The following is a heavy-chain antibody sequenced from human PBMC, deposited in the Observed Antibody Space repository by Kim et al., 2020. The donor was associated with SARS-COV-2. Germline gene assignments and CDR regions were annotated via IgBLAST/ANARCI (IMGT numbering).Heavy chain of an antibody. J-gene: IGHJ4*02. V-gene: IGHV3-74*01. Sequence: GGSMRLSCAASGFTFSSYWMHWVRQAPGKGLVWVSRINSDGSSTSYADSVKGRFTISRDNAKNTLYLQMNSLRAEDTAVYYCATNYDFWSGYPHAIVLHWGQGTLVTVSS. D-gene: IGHD3-3*01. CDR1: GFTFSSYW. CDR2: INSDGSST. CDR3: ATNYDFWSGYPHAIVLH.